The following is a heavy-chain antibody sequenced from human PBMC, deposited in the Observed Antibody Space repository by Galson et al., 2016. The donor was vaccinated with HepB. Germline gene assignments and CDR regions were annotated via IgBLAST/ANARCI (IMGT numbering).Heavy chain of an antibody. Sequence: SLRLSCAVSTFAFSSHWMSWVRQAPGMGLEWVANIKKDGSERNYADSVRGRFTISRDNAKNSLYLQMSSLRAEDTAVYYCAFGGWLDFGGQGTLVIVAS. CDR3: AFGGWLDF. CDR1: TFAFSSHW. D-gene: IGHD6-19*01. J-gene: IGHJ4*02. V-gene: IGHV3-7*01. CDR2: IKKDGSER.